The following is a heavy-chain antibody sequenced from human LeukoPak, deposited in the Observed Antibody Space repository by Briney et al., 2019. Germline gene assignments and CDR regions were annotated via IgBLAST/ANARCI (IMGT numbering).Heavy chain of an antibody. CDR1: GFTFSSYA. V-gene: IGHV3-33*06. D-gene: IGHD1-26*01. Sequence: GGSLRLSCAASGFTFSSYAMSWVRQAPGKGLEWVAVIWYDGSNKYYADSVKGRFTISRDNSKNTLYLQMNSLRAEDTAVYYCAKAPTRGYYSWFDPWGQGTLVTVSS. CDR2: IWYDGSNK. CDR3: AKAPTRGYYSWFDP. J-gene: IGHJ5*02.